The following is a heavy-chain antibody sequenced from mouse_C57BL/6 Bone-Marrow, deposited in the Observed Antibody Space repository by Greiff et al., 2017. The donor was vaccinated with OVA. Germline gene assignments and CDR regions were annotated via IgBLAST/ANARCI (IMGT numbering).Heavy chain of an antibody. D-gene: IGHD2-2*01. CDR1: GYTFTSYG. CDR2: IYPRSGNT. J-gene: IGHJ2*01. Sequence: QVQLQQSGAELARPGASVKLSCKASGYTFTSYGISWVKQRTGQGLEWIGEIYPRSGNTYYNEKFKGKATLTADKSSSTAYMELRSLTSEDSAVXFCATLWLRLEYYFDYWGQGTTLTVSS. CDR3: ATLWLRLEYYFDY. V-gene: IGHV1-81*01.